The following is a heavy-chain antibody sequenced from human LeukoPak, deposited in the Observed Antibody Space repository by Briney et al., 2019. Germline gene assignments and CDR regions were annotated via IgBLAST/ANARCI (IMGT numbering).Heavy chain of an antibody. CDR3: ATRGDFWTPIDY. D-gene: IGHD3/OR15-3a*01. V-gene: IGHV4-39*07. J-gene: IGHJ4*02. Sequence: RPSETLSLTCTVSGGSISSSSYYWGWIRQPPGKGLECIGNIYYSGSTYYNPSLKSRVTISVDTSKNQFSLKLSSVTAADTAVYYCATRGDFWTPIDYWGQGTLVTVSS. CDR2: IYYSGST. CDR1: GGSISSSSYY.